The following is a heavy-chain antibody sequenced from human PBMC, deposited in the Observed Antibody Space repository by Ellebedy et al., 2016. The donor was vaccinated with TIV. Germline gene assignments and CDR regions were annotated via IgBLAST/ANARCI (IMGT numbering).Heavy chain of an antibody. V-gene: IGHV3-74*01. CDR3: TRDRPHSWFDP. CDR1: GFTFSEHW. D-gene: IGHD1-14*01. CDR2: ITNDGTTT. Sequence: PGGSLRLSCEGSGFTFSEHWMHWVRQAPGKGLVWVSYITNDGTTTNYADSVKGRFTISRDNAKNTVFLQMNSLRVEDTAVYYCTRDRPHSWFDPWGQGTLVTVSS. J-gene: IGHJ5*02.